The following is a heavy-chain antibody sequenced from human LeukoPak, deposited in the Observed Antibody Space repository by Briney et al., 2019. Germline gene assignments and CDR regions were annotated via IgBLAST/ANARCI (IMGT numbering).Heavy chain of an antibody. CDR3: ARDHPTLEPSGMYYYYYMDV. Sequence: SETLSLTCTVSGGSISSYYWSWIRQPPGKGLEWIGYIYYSGSTNYNPSLKSRVTISVDTSKNQFSLKLSSVTAADTAVYYCARDHPTLEPSGMYYYYYMDVWGKGTTVTVSS. CDR2: IYYSGST. CDR1: GGSISSYY. D-gene: IGHD1-1*01. J-gene: IGHJ6*03. V-gene: IGHV4-59*01.